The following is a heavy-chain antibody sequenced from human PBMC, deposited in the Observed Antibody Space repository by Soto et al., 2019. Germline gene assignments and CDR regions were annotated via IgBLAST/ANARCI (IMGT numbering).Heavy chain of an antibody. CDR1: GSRFSNYV. J-gene: IGHJ4*02. CDR3: AKEGRGKKAGYNGLVSLGY. D-gene: IGHD2-2*02. CDR2: IIPIFNST. V-gene: IGHV1-69*06. Sequence: KVSCKVSGSRFSNYVISWVRQAPGHGLEWLGRIIPIFNSTKYAQNFQGRVTITADKSTSTASLELSSLRSDDTAVYFCAKEGRGKKAGYNGLVSLGYWGQGTLVTVSS.